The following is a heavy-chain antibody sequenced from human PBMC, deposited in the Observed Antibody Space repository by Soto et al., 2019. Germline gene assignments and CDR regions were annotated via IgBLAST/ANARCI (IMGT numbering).Heavy chain of an antibody. V-gene: IGHV3-30*18. Sequence: QVQLVESGGGVVQPGRSLRLSCAASGFTFSSYGMHWVRQAPGKGLEWVAVISYDGSNKYYADSVKGRFTISRDNSKNTLYLQMNSLRAEDTAVYYCAKEGRYYSSGQDWGQGTLVTVSS. CDR2: ISYDGSNK. D-gene: IGHD6-19*01. CDR3: AKEGRYYSSGQD. J-gene: IGHJ4*02. CDR1: GFTFSSYG.